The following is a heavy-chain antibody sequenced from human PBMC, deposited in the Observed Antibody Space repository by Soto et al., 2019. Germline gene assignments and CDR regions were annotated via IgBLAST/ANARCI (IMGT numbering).Heavy chain of an antibody. CDR1: GGTFSSYT. CDR2: IIPILGIA. D-gene: IGHD3-16*01. CDR3: ARVLWELFHYGMDV. Sequence: QVQLVQSGAEVKKPGSSVKVSCKASGGTFSSYTISWVRQAPGQGLEWMGRIIPILGIANYAQKFQGRVTITADKSTSTAYMELSSLRSDDTAVYYCARVLWELFHYGMDVWGQGTTVTVSS. J-gene: IGHJ6*02. V-gene: IGHV1-69*02.